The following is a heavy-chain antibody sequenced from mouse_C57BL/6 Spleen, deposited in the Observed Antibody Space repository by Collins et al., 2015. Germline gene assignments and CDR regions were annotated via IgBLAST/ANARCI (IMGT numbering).Heavy chain of an antibody. CDR2: GDSDT. Sequence: GDSDTDYNGKFKGKATLTADKSSNTAYMQLSSLTSEDSAVYFCARLDFYGSRYWYFDVWGTGTTVTVSS. V-gene: IGHV1-80*01. CDR3: ARLDFYGSRYWYFDV. J-gene: IGHJ1*03. D-gene: IGHD1-1*01.